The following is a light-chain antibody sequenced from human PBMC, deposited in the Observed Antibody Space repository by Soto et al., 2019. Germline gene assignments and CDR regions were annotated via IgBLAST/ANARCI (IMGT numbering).Light chain of an antibody. Sequence: EIVLTQSPATLSLSTGERATLSCRASQSVSSSLAWYQHKPGQAPRLLIYATSHRATDIPTRFSGSGSETDFTLTISSLEPEDFAVYYCQQRSDWPPSLTFGGGTKVEIK. CDR1: QSVSSS. V-gene: IGKV3-11*01. J-gene: IGKJ4*01. CDR3: QQRSDWPPSLT. CDR2: ATS.